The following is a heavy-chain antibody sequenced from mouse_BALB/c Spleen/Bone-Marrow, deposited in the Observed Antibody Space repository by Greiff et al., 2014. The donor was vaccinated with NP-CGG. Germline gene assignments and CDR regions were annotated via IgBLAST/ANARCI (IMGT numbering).Heavy chain of an antibody. CDR3: VREGAYYGDYDWYFDV. CDR1: GFSLTSYD. D-gene: IGHD2-13*01. V-gene: IGHV2-9-2*01. CDR2: IWTGGGT. Sequence: QVQLQPSGPGLVAPSQSLSITCTVSGFSLTSYDINWVRQPPGKGLEWLGVIWTGGGTNYNSAFMSRLSISKDNSKSQVFLKMNSLQTDDTAIYYCVREGAYYGDYDWYFDVWGAGTTVTVSS. J-gene: IGHJ1*01.